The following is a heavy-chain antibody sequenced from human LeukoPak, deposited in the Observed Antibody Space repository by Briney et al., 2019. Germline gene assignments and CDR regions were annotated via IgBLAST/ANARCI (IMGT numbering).Heavy chain of an antibody. V-gene: IGHV3-53*01. CDR1: VLSVSSTF. CDR2: VFGGGGT. CDR3: ARTYTNNAGYYLY. D-gene: IGHD3-22*01. Sequence: GRSLRLSCAASVLSVSSTFMSCVPQTPSNGLECFSSVFGGGGTRYADSVMGRFTISRDNSKSTLYLQMNSLRAEDTAVYYCARTYTNNAGYYLYWGQGTLVTVSS. J-gene: IGHJ4*02.